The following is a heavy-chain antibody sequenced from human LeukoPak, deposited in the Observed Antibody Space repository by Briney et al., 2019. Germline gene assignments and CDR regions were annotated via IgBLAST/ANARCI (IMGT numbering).Heavy chain of an antibody. Sequence: GGSLGLSCAASGFTFSSYSMNWVRQAPGKGLEWVSYISSSSSTIYYADSVKGRFTISRDNAKNSLYLQMNSLRAEDTAVYYCATMGYFDYWGQGTLVTVSS. V-gene: IGHV3-48*01. CDR2: ISSSSSTI. CDR3: ATMGYFDY. CDR1: GFTFSSYS. D-gene: IGHD3-10*01. J-gene: IGHJ4*02.